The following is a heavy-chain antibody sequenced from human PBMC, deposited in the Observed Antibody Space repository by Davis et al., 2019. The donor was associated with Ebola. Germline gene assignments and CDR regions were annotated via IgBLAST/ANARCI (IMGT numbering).Heavy chain of an antibody. CDR1: GYTFTSYA. D-gene: IGHD6-13*01. CDR3: ARKRASAGSGWFDP. CDR2: INTNTGNP. V-gene: IGHV7-4-1*02. Sequence: AASVKVSCKASGYTFTSYAMNWVRQAPGQGLEWMGWINTNTGNPTYAQGFTGRFVFSLDTSVSTAYLQISSLKAEDTAVYYCARKRASAGSGWFDPWGQGTLVTVSS. J-gene: IGHJ5*02.